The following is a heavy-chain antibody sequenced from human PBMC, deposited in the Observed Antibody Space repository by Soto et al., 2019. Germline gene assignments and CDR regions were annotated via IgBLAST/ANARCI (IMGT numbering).Heavy chain of an antibody. V-gene: IGHV3-30*03. CDR2: ISKDGNVK. Sequence: QVQLVESGGGVVQPGRSLRLSCAASGFTFSSYGMHWVRQAPGKGLEWVAVISKDGNVKYYAESVKGRFTISRDNSKNTVYLQMNSLGXXXXXXXXXXXXXXXXYWGQGTLVTVSS. CDR3: XXXXXXXY. CDR1: GFTFSSYG. J-gene: IGHJ4*02.